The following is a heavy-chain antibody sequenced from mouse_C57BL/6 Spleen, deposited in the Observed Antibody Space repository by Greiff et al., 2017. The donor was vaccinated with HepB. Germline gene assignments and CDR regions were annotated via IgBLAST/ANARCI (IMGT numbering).Heavy chain of an antibody. CDR1: GFTFSDAW. J-gene: IGHJ2*01. V-gene: IGHV6-6*01. D-gene: IGHD2-5*01. Sequence: EVKVEESGGGLVQPGGSMKLSCAASGFTFSDAWMDWVRQSPEKGLEWVAEIRNKANNHATYYAESVKGRFTISRDDSKSSVYLQMHSLRAEDTGIYYCTYSKSPHYFDYWGQGTTLTVSS. CDR3: TYSKSPHYFDY. CDR2: IRNKANNHAT.